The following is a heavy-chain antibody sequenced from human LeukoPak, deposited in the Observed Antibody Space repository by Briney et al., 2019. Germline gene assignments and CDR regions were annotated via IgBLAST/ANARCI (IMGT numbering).Heavy chain of an antibody. D-gene: IGHD1-14*01. CDR1: EFTFSNYA. CDR3: AKETGPLRD. V-gene: IGHV3-23*01. CDR2: ISGSGGNT. J-gene: IGHJ4*02. Sequence: GGSLRLSCADSEFTFSNYAMSWVRQAPGKGLEWVSAISGSGGNTYYVDSVKGRFTISRDNSKNTLYLQMNSLRAEDTAVYYWAKETGPLRDWGQGTLVTVSS.